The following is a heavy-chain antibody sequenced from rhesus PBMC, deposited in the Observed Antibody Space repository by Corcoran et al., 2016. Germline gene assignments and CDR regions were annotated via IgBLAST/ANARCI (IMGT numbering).Heavy chain of an antibody. Sequence: EVQLVESGGGLVQPGGSLRLSCAASGFTFPSYGMSWVRQAPGKGLEWVSYISNGGGSTYYADSVKGRFTLSRDNSKNTLSLQMNSLSAEDTAVYYCAKDGRYYGLDSWGQGVVVTVSS. D-gene: IGHD3-3*01. CDR3: AKDGRYYGLDS. J-gene: IGHJ6*01. V-gene: IGHV3S5*01. CDR1: GFTFPSYG. CDR2: ISNGGGST.